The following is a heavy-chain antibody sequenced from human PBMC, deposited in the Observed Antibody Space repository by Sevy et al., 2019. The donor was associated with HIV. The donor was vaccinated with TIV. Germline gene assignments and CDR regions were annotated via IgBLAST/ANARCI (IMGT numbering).Heavy chain of an antibody. J-gene: IGHJ5*02. CDR1: GFTFSSYG. CDR3: AREGAGDILTGYYRPNWFDP. Sequence: GGSLRLSCAASGFTFSSYGMHWVRQAPGKGLEWVAVIWYDGSNKYYADSVKGRFTISRDNSKNTLYLQMNSLRAEDTAVYYCAREGAGDILTGYYRPNWFDPSGQGTMVTVSS. V-gene: IGHV3-33*01. CDR2: IWYDGSNK. D-gene: IGHD3-9*01.